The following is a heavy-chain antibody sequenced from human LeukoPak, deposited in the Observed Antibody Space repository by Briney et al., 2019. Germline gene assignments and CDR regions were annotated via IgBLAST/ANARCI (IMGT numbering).Heavy chain of an antibody. J-gene: IGHJ4*02. Sequence: GGSLRLSCAASGFTFSSYSMNWVRQAPGKGLEWVSSISSSSSYIYYADSVKGRFTISRDNAKNSLYLQMNSLRAEDTAVFSCARGYCSSTSCYAGRSPPYFDYWGQGTLVTVSS. CDR3: ARGYCSSTSCYAGRSPPYFDY. D-gene: IGHD2-2*01. CDR1: GFTFSSYS. CDR2: ISSSSSYI. V-gene: IGHV3-21*01.